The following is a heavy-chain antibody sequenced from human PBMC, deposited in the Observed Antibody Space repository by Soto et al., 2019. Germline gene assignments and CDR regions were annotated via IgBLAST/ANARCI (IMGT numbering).Heavy chain of an antibody. CDR3: ARGILTGYYFDY. CDR1: GYTFTSYA. Sequence: QVQLVQSGAEEKKPGASVKVSCKASGYTFTSYAMHWVRQAPGQRLEWMGWINAGNGNTKYSQKFQGRVTITRDTSATTAYMELSGLRAEDTAVYFWARGILTGYYFDYWGQGTLVTVSS. CDR2: INAGNGNT. D-gene: IGHD3-9*01. J-gene: IGHJ4*02. V-gene: IGHV1-3*05.